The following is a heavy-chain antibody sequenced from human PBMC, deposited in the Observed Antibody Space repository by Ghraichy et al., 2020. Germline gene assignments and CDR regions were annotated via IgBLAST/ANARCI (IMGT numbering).Heavy chain of an antibody. J-gene: IGHJ2*01. CDR1: GGFISSGGYS. CDR3: ARGGGPAASHGYFDL. CDR2: IYHSGST. Sequence: SETLSLTCAVSGGFISSGGYSWSWIRQPPGKGLEWIGYIYHSGSTYYNPSLKSRVTISVDRSKNQFSLKLSSVTAADTAVYYCARGGGPAASHGYFDLWGRGTLVTVSS. D-gene: IGHD2-2*01. V-gene: IGHV4-30-2*01.